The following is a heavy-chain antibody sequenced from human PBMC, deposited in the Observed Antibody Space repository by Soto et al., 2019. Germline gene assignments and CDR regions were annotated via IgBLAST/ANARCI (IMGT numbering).Heavy chain of an antibody. J-gene: IGHJ6*03. D-gene: IGHD6-13*01. CDR1: GYTFTSYD. CDR2: MNPNSGNT. Sequence: ASVKVSCKASGYTFTSYDINWVRQATGQGLEWMGWMNPNSGNTGYAQKFQGRVTMTRNTSISTAYMELSSLRSEDTAVYYCARQYSSSWNLQDYYYMDVWGKGTTVTVSS. V-gene: IGHV1-8*01. CDR3: ARQYSSSWNLQDYYYMDV.